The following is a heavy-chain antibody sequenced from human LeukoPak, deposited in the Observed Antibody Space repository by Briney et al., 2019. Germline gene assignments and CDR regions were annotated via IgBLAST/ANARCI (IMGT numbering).Heavy chain of an antibody. J-gene: IGHJ4*02. CDR2: YPGDSDP. CDR3: ARSDYGGNSAYFDY. Sequence: YPGDSDPRYSPSFQGQVTISADKSISTAYLQWSSLKASDTAMYYCARSDYGGNSAYFDYWGQGTLVTVSS. D-gene: IGHD4-23*01. V-gene: IGHV5-51*01.